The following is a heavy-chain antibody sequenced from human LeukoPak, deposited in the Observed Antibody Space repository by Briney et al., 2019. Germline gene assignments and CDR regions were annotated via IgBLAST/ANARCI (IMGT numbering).Heavy chain of an antibody. CDR3: AVRTTPPDVLRGYRDYYGMDV. CDR1: GYTFTSYY. V-gene: IGHV1-46*01. Sequence: GASVKVSCKASGYTFTSYYMHWVRQAPGQGLEWMGIINPSGGSTSYAQKFQGRVTMTRDTATRIVYMELSSLRSEDTAVYYCAVRTTPPDVLRGYRDYYGMDVWGQGTTLIVS. CDR2: INPSGGST. J-gene: IGHJ6*02. D-gene: IGHD3-3*01.